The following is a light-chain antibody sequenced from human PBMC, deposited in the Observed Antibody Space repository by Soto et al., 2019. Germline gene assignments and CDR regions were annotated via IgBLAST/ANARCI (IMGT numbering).Light chain of an antibody. Sequence: EIVLTRSAATLGXSPGXRXXLXXXXSQSVSSYLAWYQQKPGQAPRLLIYDASNRATGIPARFSGSGSGTDFTLTISSLEPEDFAVYYCQQRSNWPPITFGQGTRLEI. V-gene: IGKV3-11*01. CDR3: QQRSNWPPIT. CDR1: QSVSSY. J-gene: IGKJ5*01. CDR2: DAS.